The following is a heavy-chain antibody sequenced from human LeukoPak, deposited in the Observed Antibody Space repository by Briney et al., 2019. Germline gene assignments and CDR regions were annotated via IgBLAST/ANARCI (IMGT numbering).Heavy chain of an antibody. D-gene: IGHD3-3*01. CDR1: GFLFRDFG. CDR3: AKDGVNYDFWNGYFDH. V-gene: IGHV3-30*02. Sequence: PGGSLRLSCTASGFLFRDFGMNWVRQAPGKGLEWVTFIRYDGSKQYYTDSVKGRFTISKDNSKNTVSLQMNSLRVEDTAIYYCAKDGVNYDFWNGYFDHWGQGVLVTVSS. J-gene: IGHJ4*02. CDR2: IRYDGSKQ.